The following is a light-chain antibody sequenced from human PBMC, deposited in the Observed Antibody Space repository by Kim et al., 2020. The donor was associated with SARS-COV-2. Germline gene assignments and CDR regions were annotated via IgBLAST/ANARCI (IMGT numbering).Light chain of an antibody. CDR3: HQYHNWPWT. Sequence: EIVMTQSPATLSVSPGERATFSCRAGQSVSSNLAWYQQKLGQTPRLLIYGASTRATGIPARFSGSGSGTEFTLTISSLQSEDFAVYYCHQYHNWPWTFGQGTKVDIK. J-gene: IGKJ1*01. CDR2: GAS. CDR1: QSVSSN. V-gene: IGKV3-15*01.